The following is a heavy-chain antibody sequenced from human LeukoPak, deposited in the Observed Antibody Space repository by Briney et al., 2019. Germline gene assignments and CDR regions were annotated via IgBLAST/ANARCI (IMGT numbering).Heavy chain of an antibody. CDR3: ARDLGDGYNWFDP. CDR2: TYYRSKWYN. D-gene: IGHD5-24*01. J-gene: IGHJ5*02. Sequence: SQTHPLTCAISGDSVSSNSAAWNWIRQSPSRGLEWLGRTYYRSKWYNDYAVSVKSRITINPDTSKNQFSLQLNSVTPEDTAVYYCARDLGDGYNWFDPWRQGTLISVSS. CDR1: GDSVSSNSAA. V-gene: IGHV6-1*01.